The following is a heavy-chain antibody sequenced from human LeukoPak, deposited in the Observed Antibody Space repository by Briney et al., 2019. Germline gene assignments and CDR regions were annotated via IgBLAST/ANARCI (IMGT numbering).Heavy chain of an antibody. Sequence: SETLSLTCTVSGGSVSSGSYYWSWIRQPPGKGLEWIGYIYYSGSTNYNPSLKSRVTISVDTSKNQFSLKLRSVTAADTAVYYCARVPGGGTAANWGQGTMVTVSS. V-gene: IGHV4-61*01. CDR1: GGSVSSGSYY. CDR2: IYYSGST. D-gene: IGHD1-7*01. CDR3: ARVPGGGTAAN. J-gene: IGHJ3*01.